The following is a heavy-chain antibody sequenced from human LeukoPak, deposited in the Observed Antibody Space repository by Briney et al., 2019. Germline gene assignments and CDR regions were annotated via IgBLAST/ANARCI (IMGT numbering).Heavy chain of an antibody. Sequence: SETLSLTCAVSGGSINSYYWSWIRQPPGKGLEWIGYIYYTGSTNYNPSLRSRVTMSVDTSKNQFSLKLSSVTAADTAVYYCARFSGGSWFDYWGQGTLVTVSS. CDR3: ARFSGGSWFDY. J-gene: IGHJ4*02. V-gene: IGHV4-59*01. CDR2: IYYTGST. D-gene: IGHD6-13*01. CDR1: GGSINSYY.